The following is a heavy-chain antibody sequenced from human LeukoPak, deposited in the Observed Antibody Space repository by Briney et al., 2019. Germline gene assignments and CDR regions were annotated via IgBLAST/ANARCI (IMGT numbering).Heavy chain of an antibody. Sequence: SETLSLTCTVSGGSISSYYWSWIRQPPGKGLEWIGYIYYSGSTNCNPSVKSRVAMSVDTSKNQFSLRLSSVTAADTAVYHCARDRPRYCSSTSCSNHATPWFFDLWGRGTLVTVSS. J-gene: IGHJ2*01. D-gene: IGHD2-2*01. V-gene: IGHV4-59*12. CDR2: IYYSGST. CDR1: GGSISSYY. CDR3: ARDRPRYCSSTSCSNHATPWFFDL.